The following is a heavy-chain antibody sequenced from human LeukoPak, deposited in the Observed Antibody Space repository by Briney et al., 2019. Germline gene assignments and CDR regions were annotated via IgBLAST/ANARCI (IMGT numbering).Heavy chain of an antibody. D-gene: IGHD2-15*01. CDR1: GGSISSYY. CDR2: IYYSGST. CDR3: ARAEALLLGWR. Sequence: PSETLSLTCTVSGGSISSYYWSWIRQPPGKGLEWIGYIYYSGSTNYNPSLKSRVTISVDTSKNQFSLRLSSVTAADTAVYYCARAEALLLGWRWGQGTLVTVSS. J-gene: IGHJ4*02. V-gene: IGHV4-59*01.